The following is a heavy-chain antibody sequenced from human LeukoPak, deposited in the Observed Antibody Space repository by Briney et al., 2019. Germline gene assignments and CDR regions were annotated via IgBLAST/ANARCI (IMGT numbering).Heavy chain of an antibody. J-gene: IGHJ6*02. CDR3: ARGLDYGDYPHWHYYYGMDV. V-gene: IGHV3-53*01. D-gene: IGHD4-17*01. Sequence: GGSLRLSCAASGFTVSSNYMSWVRQAPGKGLEGVSVIYSGGSTYYADSVKGRFTISRDNSKNTLYLQMNSLRAEDTAVYYCARGLDYGDYPHWHYYYGMDVWGQGTTVTVSS. CDR2: IYSGGST. CDR1: GFTVSSNY.